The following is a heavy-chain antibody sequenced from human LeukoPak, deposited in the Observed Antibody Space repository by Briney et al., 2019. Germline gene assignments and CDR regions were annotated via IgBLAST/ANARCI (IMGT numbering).Heavy chain of an antibody. CDR3: ATQRQKGYYYDSSGYYYFDY. D-gene: IGHD3-22*01. V-gene: IGHV3-23*01. CDR2: ISGSGGST. Sequence: GGSLRLSCAASGFTFSSYAMSWVRQAPGKGLEWVSAISGSGGSTYYADSVKGRLTISRDNSKNTLYLQMNSLRAEDTAVYYCATQRQKGYYYDSSGYYYFDYWGQGTLVTVSS. CDR1: GFTFSSYA. J-gene: IGHJ4*02.